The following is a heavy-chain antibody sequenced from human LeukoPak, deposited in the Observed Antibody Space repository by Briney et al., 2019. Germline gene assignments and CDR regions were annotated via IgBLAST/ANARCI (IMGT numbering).Heavy chain of an antibody. Sequence: PSETLSLTCAVYGGSFSGYYWSWIRQPPGKGLEWIGEINHSGSTNYNPSLKSRVTISVDTSKNQFSLKLSSVTAADTAVYYCARGWIQLWFRCWGQGTLVTVSS. CDR3: ARGWIQLWFRC. J-gene: IGHJ1*01. CDR1: GGSFSGYY. V-gene: IGHV4-34*01. CDR2: INHSGST. D-gene: IGHD5-18*01.